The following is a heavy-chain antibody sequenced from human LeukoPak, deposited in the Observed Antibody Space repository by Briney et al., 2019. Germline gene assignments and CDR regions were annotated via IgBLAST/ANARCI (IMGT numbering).Heavy chain of an antibody. CDR2: IYHSGST. J-gene: IGHJ4*02. CDR3: ARVLDWGVYFEY. CDR1: GGSISSSNW. D-gene: IGHD7-27*01. Sequence: KPSETLSLTCAVSGGSISSSNWWSWVRPPPGKGLEWIGEIYHSGSTNYNLSLRSRVTISVDKSKNQFSLKLSSVTAADTAVYYCARVLDWGVYFEYWGQGTLVSVSS. V-gene: IGHV4-4*02.